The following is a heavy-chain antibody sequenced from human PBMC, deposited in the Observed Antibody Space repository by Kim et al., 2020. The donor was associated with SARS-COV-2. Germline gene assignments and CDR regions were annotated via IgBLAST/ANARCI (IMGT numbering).Heavy chain of an antibody. V-gene: IGHV3-30*04. J-gene: IGHJ4*01. CDR3: VRVGLCSGGDCYSPLDN. Sequence: GGSLRLSCAASGFNFSGHSMHWVRQAPGKGLDWVAIVSSDGRKTYYADSVKGRFTISRDNSKKTLTLQMNSLRVEETAVYYCVRVGLCSGGDCYSPLDNWGQGTKVPVSS. CDR1: GFNFSGHS. D-gene: IGHD2-15*01. CDR2: VSSDGRKT.